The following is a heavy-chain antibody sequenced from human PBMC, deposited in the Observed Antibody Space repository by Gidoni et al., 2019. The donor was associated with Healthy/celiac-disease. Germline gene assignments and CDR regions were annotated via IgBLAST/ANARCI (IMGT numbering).Heavy chain of an antibody. D-gene: IGHD4-17*01. Sequence: QVQLQESCLGLVKPSETLSLTCTVPGGSISSYSWSWIRQPPGKGLEWLGYIYYSGSTNYNPALKSRVTISVDTSKNQFSLKLSSVTAADTAVYYCARFSTLRMTTVTRGAFDIWGQGTMVTVSS. CDR1: GGSISSYS. CDR3: ARFSTLRMTTVTRGAFDI. CDR2: IYYSGST. V-gene: IGHV4-59*01. J-gene: IGHJ3*02.